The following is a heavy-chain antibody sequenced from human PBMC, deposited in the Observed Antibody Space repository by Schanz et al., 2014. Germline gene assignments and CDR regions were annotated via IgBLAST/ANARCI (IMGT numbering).Heavy chain of an antibody. V-gene: IGHV3-66*01. D-gene: IGHD6-13*01. CDR3: ARAKEGAYSTTWYLMNPFDL. J-gene: IGHJ3*01. CDR1: GRRISGKK. CDR2: SLGSDST. Sequence: EVQLGEGGGERGKRGGRVREGGVASGRRISGKKGKGVWKEKGKGGRWVAGSLGSDSTNYADSVKGRFTISRDNSKNTVFLQMNSLRAEDTAVYYCARAKEGAYSTTWYLMNPFDLWGPGTMVTVSP.